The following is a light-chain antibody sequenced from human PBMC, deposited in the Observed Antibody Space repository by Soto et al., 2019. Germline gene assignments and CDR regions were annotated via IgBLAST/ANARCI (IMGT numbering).Light chain of an antibody. CDR1: TTINNW. J-gene: IGKJ4*01. CDR2: KAS. Sequence: DIQMTQFPYTLSASVGDRVTINCRASTTINNWLAWYQQKPGKVPKILIYKASTLESGVPSRFSGSGSGTDCTLTISNLHPDDFATYYCQHYSRFPLTFGGGTKVEIK. CDR3: QHYSRFPLT. V-gene: IGKV1-5*03.